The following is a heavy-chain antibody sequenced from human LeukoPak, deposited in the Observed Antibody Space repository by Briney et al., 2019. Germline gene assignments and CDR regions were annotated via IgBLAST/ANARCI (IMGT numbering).Heavy chain of an antibody. CDR2: ISGSGGST. V-gene: IGHV3-23*01. D-gene: IGHD3-3*01. CDR1: GFTFSRYA. J-gene: IGHJ4*02. Sequence: GGSLRLSCEASGFTFSRYAMSWFRQAPGKGLEWVSAISGSGGSTYCADSVKGRFTISRDNSKNTLYLQMNSLRAEDTAVYYCAKDYDFWSGYYPLWGQGTLVTVSS. CDR3: AKDYDFWSGYYPL.